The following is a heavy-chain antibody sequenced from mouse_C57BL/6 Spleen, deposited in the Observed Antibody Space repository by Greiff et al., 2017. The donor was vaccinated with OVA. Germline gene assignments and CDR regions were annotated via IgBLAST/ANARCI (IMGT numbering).Heavy chain of an antibody. Sequence: VKLQESGPGLVQPSQSLSITCTVSGFSLTSYGVHWVRQSPGKGLEWLGVIWSGGSTDYNAAFISRLSISKDNSKSQVFFKMNSLQADDTAIYYCARGYSNYVDYAMDYWGQGTSVTVSS. CDR1: GFSLTSYG. D-gene: IGHD2-5*01. J-gene: IGHJ4*01. V-gene: IGHV2-2*01. CDR2: IWSGGST. CDR3: ARGYSNYVDYAMDY.